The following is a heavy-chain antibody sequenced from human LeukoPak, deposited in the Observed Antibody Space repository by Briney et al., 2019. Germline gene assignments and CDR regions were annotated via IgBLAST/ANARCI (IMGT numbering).Heavy chain of an antibody. Sequence: GASVKVSCKVSGYTLTELSMHWVRQAPGKGLEWMGGFDPEDGETIYAQKFQGRVTMTEDTSTDTAYMELSSLRSEDTAVYYCATDLFRGAQDGYKPVVDYWGQGTLVTVSS. J-gene: IGHJ4*02. V-gene: IGHV1-24*01. CDR1: GYTLTELS. CDR2: FDPEDGET. CDR3: ATDLFRGAQDGYKPVVDY. D-gene: IGHD5-24*01.